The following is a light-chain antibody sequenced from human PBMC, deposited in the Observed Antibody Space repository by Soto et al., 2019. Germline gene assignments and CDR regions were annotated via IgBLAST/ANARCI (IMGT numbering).Light chain of an antibody. CDR1: HSCLYSSNNKNY. CDR2: WAS. V-gene: IGKV4-1*01. Sequence: DIVMTQCGECLASSLGERASINWNSIHSCLYSSNNKNYLAWYQQKRGQTPKVLIYWASTRESGVPDRFSGSVSGTDGTLTISSLKEEDGSVYDCQQSYSTTITFGQGTRLEI. CDR3: QQSYSTTIT. J-gene: IGKJ5*01.